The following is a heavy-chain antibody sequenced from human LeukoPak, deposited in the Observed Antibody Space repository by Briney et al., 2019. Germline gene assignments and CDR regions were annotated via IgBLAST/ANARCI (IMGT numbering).Heavy chain of an antibody. J-gene: IGHJ4*02. CDR2: IWHDGKNK. CDR1: GFTFRSYG. D-gene: IGHD2-15*01. CDR3: ARDRGSNDPIDY. V-gene: IGHV3-33*01. Sequence: GGSLRLSCAASGFTFRSYGMHWVRQAPGKGLEWVAVIWHDGKNKYYADSVKGRFTISRDNSKNTLYPQMDSLRAEDTAVYYCARDRGSNDPIDYWGQGTLVTVSS.